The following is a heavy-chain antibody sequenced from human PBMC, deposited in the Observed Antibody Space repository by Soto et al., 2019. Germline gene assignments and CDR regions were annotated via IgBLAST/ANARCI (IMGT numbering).Heavy chain of an antibody. D-gene: IGHD6-19*01. V-gene: IGHV3-21*01. CDR1: GFTFSSYS. CDR3: ARVRQWLVPDHAFDI. J-gene: IGHJ3*02. Sequence: GGSLRLSCAASGFTFSSYSLNWVRQAPGKGLEWVSSISSSSSYIYYADSVKGRFTISRDNAKNSLYLQMNSLRAEDTAVYYCARVRQWLVPDHAFDIWGQGTMVTVSS. CDR2: ISSSSSYI.